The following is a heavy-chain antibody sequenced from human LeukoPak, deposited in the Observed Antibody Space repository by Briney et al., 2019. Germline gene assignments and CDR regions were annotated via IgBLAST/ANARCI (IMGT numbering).Heavy chain of an antibody. V-gene: IGHV3-21*01. CDR2: FSSVGSYK. Sequence: ETGGSLRLSCAASGFIFSDYDMNWVRQAPGQGLEWVALFSSVGSYKYYADSVKGRFTISRDNAKSLVYLQMNSLRAGDTALYYCARGGKKGGSDSLHLWGPGTMVTVAS. D-gene: IGHD2-21*01. J-gene: IGHJ3*01. CDR3: ARGGKKGGSDSLHL. CDR1: GFIFSDYD.